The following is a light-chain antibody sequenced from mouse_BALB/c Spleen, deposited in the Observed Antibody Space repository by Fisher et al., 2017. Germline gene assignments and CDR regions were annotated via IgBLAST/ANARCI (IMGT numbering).Light chain of an antibody. J-gene: IGKJ4*01. CDR2: RAN. CDR1: QDINSY. CDR3: LQYDEFPFT. V-gene: IGKV14-111*01. Sequence: TQSPSSMYASLGERVTITCKASQDINSYLSWFQQKPGKSPKTLIYRANRLVDGVPSRFSGSGSGQDYSLTISSLEYEDMGIYYCLQYDEFPFTFGSGTKLEIK.